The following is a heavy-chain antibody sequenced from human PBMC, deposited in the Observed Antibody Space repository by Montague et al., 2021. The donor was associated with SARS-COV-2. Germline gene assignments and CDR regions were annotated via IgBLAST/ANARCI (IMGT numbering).Heavy chain of an antibody. CDR2: IYYSGST. V-gene: IGHV4-39*01. J-gene: IGHJ4*02. CDR1: GGSISSSSYY. Sequence: SETLSLTCTVSGGSISSSSYYWVWIRQPPGKGLEWIGSIYYSGSTYYNPSLKIRVTISVDTSKNQLSLKLITVTAADTAVYYCARPKYSSSWYVDYWGQGTLVTVSS. CDR3: ARPKYSSSWYVDY. D-gene: IGHD6-13*01.